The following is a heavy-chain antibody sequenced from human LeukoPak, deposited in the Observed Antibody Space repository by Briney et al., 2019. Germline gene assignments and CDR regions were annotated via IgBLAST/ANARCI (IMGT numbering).Heavy chain of an antibody. V-gene: IGHV3-23*01. J-gene: IGHJ5*02. CDR3: AKGPDKYCTAGSCYGAS. CDR2: ISGNGGTT. Sequence: PGGSLRLSCTASGFSFSSEAMSWVRRAPGKGLEWVSAISGNGGTTYYAASVKGRFTISRDEPKNALYLRISSLRADDTAIYYCAKGPDKYCTAGSCYGASWGQGTQVTVSS. CDR1: GFSFSSEA. D-gene: IGHD2-15*01.